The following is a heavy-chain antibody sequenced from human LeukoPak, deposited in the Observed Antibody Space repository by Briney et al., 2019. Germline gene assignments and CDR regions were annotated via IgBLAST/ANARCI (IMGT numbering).Heavy chain of an antibody. V-gene: IGHV4-38-2*02. Sequence: SETLSLTCTVTGYSISSGYYWGWIRQPPGKGLEWIGNIYRSGSTYYNPSLKSRVTISVDTSKNQFSLKLSSVTAADTAVYFCARVGRDYYGSGSLGAFSYYGLDVWGQGTTVIVSS. CDR2: IYRSGST. D-gene: IGHD3-10*01. CDR3: ARVGRDYYGSGSLGAFSYYGLDV. J-gene: IGHJ6*02. CDR1: GYSISSGYY.